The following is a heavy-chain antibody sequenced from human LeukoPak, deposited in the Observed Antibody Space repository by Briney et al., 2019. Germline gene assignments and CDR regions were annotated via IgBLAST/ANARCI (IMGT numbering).Heavy chain of an antibody. CDR3: AADPGYDSSGYQFDY. V-gene: IGHV1-58*02. CDR1: GFTFTSSA. J-gene: IGHJ4*02. D-gene: IGHD3-22*01. Sequence: SVKVSCKASGFTFTSSAMQWVRQARGQPLEWIGWIVVGSGNTNYAQKFQERVTITRDMSTSTAYMELSSLRSEDTAVYYCAADPGYDSSGYQFDYWGQGTLVTVSS. CDR2: IVVGSGNT.